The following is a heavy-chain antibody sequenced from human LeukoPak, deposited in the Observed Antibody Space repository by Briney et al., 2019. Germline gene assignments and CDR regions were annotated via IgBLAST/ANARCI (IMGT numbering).Heavy chain of an antibody. CDR1: GFTFSSYS. Sequence: ETGGSLRLSCAASGFTFSSYSMNWVRQAPGKGLEWVSYISSSGSTIYYADSVKGRFTISRDNAKNSLYLQMNSLRAEDTAVYYCASMGYYYDSSGYYRYWGQGTLVTVSS. CDR3: ASMGYYYDSSGYYRY. D-gene: IGHD3-22*01. J-gene: IGHJ4*02. CDR2: ISSSGSTI. V-gene: IGHV3-48*04.